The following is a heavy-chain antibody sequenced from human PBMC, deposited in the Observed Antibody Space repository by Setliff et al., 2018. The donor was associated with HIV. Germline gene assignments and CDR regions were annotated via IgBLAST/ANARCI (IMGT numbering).Heavy chain of an antibody. V-gene: IGHV4-59*01. D-gene: IGHD3-16*01. J-gene: IGHJ6*04. CDR2: FYYDGSA. CDR1: GASIISSY. CDR3: ARDPGSSFYNYKFLDT. Sequence: SETLSPTCTLSGASIISSYWNRVRQPPGRGLEWIGYFYYDGSAKYNPSLKSRVAISAGTSKYQFSLTLRSVTAADTAVYYCARDPGSSFYNYKFLDTWGKGTTVTVSS.